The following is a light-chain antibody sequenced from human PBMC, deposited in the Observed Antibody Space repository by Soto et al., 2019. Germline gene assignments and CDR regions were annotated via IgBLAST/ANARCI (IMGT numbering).Light chain of an antibody. CDR3: QQRSDWPST. CDR2: DAS. V-gene: IGKV3-11*01. J-gene: IGKJ4*01. CDR1: QSVSSY. Sequence: EIVLTQSPATLSLSPGDRATLSCRASQSVSSYLAWYQQKPDQAPRLLIYDASNRAAGIPARFSGSGSGTDFTLTITSLEPEDFAVYYCQQRSDWPSTFGGGTKVDIK.